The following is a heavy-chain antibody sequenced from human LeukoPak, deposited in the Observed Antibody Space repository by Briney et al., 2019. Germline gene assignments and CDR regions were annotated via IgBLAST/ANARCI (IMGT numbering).Heavy chain of an antibody. Sequence: SETLSLTCTVSGGSISNYYWSWIRQPPGKGLEWIGYIYQSGSTDYNPSLKSRVTISVDTSKNQFSLKLSSVTAADTAVYYCASSLTDTIAAAGTGWFDPWGQGTLVTVSS. CDR3: ASSLTDTIAAAGTGWFDP. J-gene: IGHJ5*02. CDR2: IYQSGST. V-gene: IGHV4-59*12. D-gene: IGHD6-13*01. CDR1: GGSISNYY.